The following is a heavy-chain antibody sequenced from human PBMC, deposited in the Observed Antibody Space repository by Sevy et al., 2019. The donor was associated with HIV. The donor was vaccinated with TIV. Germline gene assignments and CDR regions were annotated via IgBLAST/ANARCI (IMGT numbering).Heavy chain of an antibody. Sequence: ASVKVSCKASGYMFIAYFIHWVRQAPGQGLEWMGRINPNSADTNSAQKFQRRVTMTRDTSINTVYMELSRLRSDDTAVYSCARVVYYDSTAYYFDYWCQGTLVTVSS. D-gene: IGHD3-22*01. J-gene: IGHJ4*02. CDR3: ARVVYYDSTAYYFDY. CDR2: INPNSADT. V-gene: IGHV1-2*06. CDR1: GYMFIAYF.